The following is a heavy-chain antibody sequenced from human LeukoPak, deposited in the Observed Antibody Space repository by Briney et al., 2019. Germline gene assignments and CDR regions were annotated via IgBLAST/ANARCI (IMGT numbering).Heavy chain of an antibody. CDR3: ARVASRHKYYSDY. J-gene: IGHJ4*02. CDR2: IIPIFGTA. CDR1: GGTFSSYA. V-gene: IGHV1-69*13. Sequence: GASVKVSCKASGGTFSSYAISWVRQAPGQGLEWMGGIIPIFGTANYAQKFQGRVTITADESTSTAYMELSSLRSEDTAVYYCARVASRHKYYSDYWGQGTLVTVSS.